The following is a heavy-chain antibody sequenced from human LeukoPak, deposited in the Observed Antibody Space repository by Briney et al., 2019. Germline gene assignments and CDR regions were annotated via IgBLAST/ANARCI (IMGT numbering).Heavy chain of an antibody. CDR3: ARGGGTLQAVAATGFDY. CDR2: INPSGGST. V-gene: IGHV1-46*01. D-gene: IGHD6-19*01. Sequence: ASVKVSCKVSGYTFTSYYMHWVRQAPGPGLAWRGIINPSGGSTSCAQKSQGRVTMTTDTSTSTVYMELSSLRSEDTAVYYCARGGGTLQAVAATGFDYWGQGTLVTVSS. CDR1: GYTFTSYY. J-gene: IGHJ4*02.